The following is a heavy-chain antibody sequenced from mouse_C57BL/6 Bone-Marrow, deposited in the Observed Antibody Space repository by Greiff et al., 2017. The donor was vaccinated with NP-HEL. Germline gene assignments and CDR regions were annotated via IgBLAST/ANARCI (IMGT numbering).Heavy chain of an antibody. D-gene: IGHD1-1*01. Sequence: VKLMESGPELVRPGASVKISCKAPGYTFTSHWMQWVRQRPGQGLEWIGEIFPGGGSTYYNEKFKGKATLTVDTSSSTAYMQLSSLTSEDSAVYFCARAEYYGSSDGYAMDYWGQGTSVTVSS. CDR2: IFPGGGST. CDR1: GYTFTSHW. V-gene: IGHV1-56*01. J-gene: IGHJ4*01. CDR3: ARAEYYGSSDGYAMDY.